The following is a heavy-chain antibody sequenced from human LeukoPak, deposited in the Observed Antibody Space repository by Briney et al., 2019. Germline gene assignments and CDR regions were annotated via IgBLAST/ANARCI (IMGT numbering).Heavy chain of an antibody. D-gene: IGHD2-2*01. CDR2: IYYSGST. CDR1: GGSISSYY. Sequence: PSETLSLTCTVSGGSISSYYWSWIRQPPGKGLEWIGYIYYSGSTYYNPSLKSRVTISVDTSKNQFSLKLSSVTAADTAVYYCAREDCSSTSCGDYWGQGTLVTVSS. J-gene: IGHJ4*02. V-gene: IGHV4-59*12. CDR3: AREDCSSTSCGDY.